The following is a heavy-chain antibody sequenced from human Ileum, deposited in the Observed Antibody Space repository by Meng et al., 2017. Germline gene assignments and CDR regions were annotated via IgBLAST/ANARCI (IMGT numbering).Heavy chain of an antibody. CDR1: SGSISSNTY. J-gene: IGHJ4*02. D-gene: IGHD4-23*01. CDR2: ISHSGSA. Sequence: QVQLQGPGPGLGRPSGTRSLTCAVSSGSISSNTYWSWVRQPPGKGLEWIGQISHSGSAYYNPSLKSRVTMSVDKSKSQFSLMLTSVTAADTAIYYCARHGGYSQDFWGQGTLVTVSS. V-gene: IGHV4-4*02. CDR3: ARHGGYSQDF.